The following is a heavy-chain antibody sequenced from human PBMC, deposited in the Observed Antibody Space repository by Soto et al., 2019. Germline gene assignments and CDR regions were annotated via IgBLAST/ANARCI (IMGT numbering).Heavy chain of an antibody. Sequence: VKFSGKTSGGTFSSYAISWLRQAPGQGLEWMGGIILIFGTANYAQKFQGRVTITADKSTSTAYMELSSLRSEDTAVYYCERSIYGSGSYGGFDPWGQGTLVTVYS. J-gene: IGHJ5*02. CDR3: ERSIYGSGSYGGFDP. V-gene: IGHV1-69*06. D-gene: IGHD3-10*01. CDR2: IILIFGTA. CDR1: GGTFSSYA.